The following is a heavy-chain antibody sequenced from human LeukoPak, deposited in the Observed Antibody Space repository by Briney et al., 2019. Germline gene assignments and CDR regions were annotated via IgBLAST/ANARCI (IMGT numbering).Heavy chain of an antibody. J-gene: IGHJ4*02. CDR2: ISAYNGNT. Sequence: GASGKVSCKASGYTFTSYGISWVRQAPGQGLEWMGWISAYNGNTNYAQKLQGRVTMTTDTSTSTAYMELRSLRSDDTAVYYCARDGYCSGGSCYHFDYWGQGTLVTVSS. D-gene: IGHD2-15*01. V-gene: IGHV1-18*01. CDR3: ARDGYCSGGSCYHFDY. CDR1: GYTFTSYG.